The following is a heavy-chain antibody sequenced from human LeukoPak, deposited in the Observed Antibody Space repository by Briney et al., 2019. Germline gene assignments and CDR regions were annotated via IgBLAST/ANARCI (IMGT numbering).Heavy chain of an antibody. D-gene: IGHD1-26*01. CDR2: IYYSGST. V-gene: IGHV4-59*08. CDR3: ATHMPGGARSAFDI. CDR1: GGSISSYY. J-gene: IGHJ3*02. Sequence: PSETLSLTCTVSGGSISSYYWSWIRQPPGKGLEWIGYIYYSGSTNYNPSLKSRVTISVDTSKNQFSLKLSSATAADTAVYYCATHMPGGARSAFDIWGQGTMVTVSS.